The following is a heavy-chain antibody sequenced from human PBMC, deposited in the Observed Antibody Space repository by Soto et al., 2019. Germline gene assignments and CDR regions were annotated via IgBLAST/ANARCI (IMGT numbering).Heavy chain of an antibody. CDR1: GGSISSYY. D-gene: IGHD1-26*01. J-gene: IGHJ3*02. CDR2: IYYSGST. V-gene: IGHV4-59*01. Sequence: SSETLSLTCTVSGGSISSYYWSWIRQPPGKGLEWIGYIYYSGSTNYNPSLKSRVTISVDTSKNQFSLKLSSVTAADTAVYYCAGAFEWELLGGAFDIWGQGTMVTVSS. CDR3: AGAFEWELLGGAFDI.